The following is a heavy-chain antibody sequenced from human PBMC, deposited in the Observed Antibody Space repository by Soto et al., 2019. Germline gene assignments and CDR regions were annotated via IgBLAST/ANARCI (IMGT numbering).Heavy chain of an antibody. V-gene: IGHV4-30-4*01. D-gene: IGHD1-1*01. CDR1: GGSISSGDYY. CDR2: IYYSGST. CDR3: ARVSSDNTYYYYGMDV. Sequence: SETLSLTCTVSGGSISSGDYYWSWIRQPPGKGLEWIGFIYYSGSTYYNPSLKSRVTISVDTSKNQFSLKLSSVTAADTAVYYCARVSSDNTYYYYGMDVWGQGTTVTVSS. J-gene: IGHJ6*02.